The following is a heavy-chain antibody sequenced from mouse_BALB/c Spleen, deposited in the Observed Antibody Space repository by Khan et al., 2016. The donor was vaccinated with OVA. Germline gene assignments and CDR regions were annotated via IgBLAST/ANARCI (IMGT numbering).Heavy chain of an antibody. CDR1: GFTFSTYG. CDR2: INSDGDYT. D-gene: IGHD4-1*01. V-gene: IGHV5-6*01. Sequence: VQLNQSGGDLVKPGGSLRLSCAASGFTFSTYGMSWVRQPPDKRLEWVATINSDGDYTYYPDTVKGRFTISRNNAENTLYLQMSSLKSEDTAIYYCASHLTGSFAYWGQGTLVTVSA. J-gene: IGHJ3*01. CDR3: ASHLTGSFAY.